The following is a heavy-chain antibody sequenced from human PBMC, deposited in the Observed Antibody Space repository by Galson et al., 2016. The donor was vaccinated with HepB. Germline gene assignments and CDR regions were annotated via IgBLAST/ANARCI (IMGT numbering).Heavy chain of an antibody. J-gene: IGHJ4*02. D-gene: IGHD2-21*02. Sequence: SETLSLTCAVYGGSFSGYYWSWIRQPPGKGLEWSGEINHGGGTYYNPSLMSRLIMSVDTSTRQFYLNLTSVTAADTAIYYCARRGALTSHPRGYFYYWGQGALVTVSS. CDR2: INHGGGT. V-gene: IGHV4-34*01. CDR1: GGSFSGYY. CDR3: ARRGALTSHPRGYFYY.